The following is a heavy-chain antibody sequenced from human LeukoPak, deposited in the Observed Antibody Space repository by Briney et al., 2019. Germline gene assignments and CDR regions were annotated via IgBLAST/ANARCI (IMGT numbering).Heavy chain of an antibody. CDR3: AKASTFDTSGYPRD. V-gene: IGHV3-23*01. CDR2: ISGSGGST. Sequence: GGSLRLSCAASGFTFSSYAMSWVRRAPGKGLEWVSAISGSGGSTYYADSVKGRFTISRDNSENTLYMQMNSLRAEDTAVYYCAKASTFDTSGYPRDWGQGTLVTVSS. D-gene: IGHD3-22*01. CDR1: GFTFSSYA. J-gene: IGHJ4*02.